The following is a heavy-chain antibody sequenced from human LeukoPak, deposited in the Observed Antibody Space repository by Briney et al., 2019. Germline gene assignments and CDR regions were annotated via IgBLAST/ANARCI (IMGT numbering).Heavy chain of an antibody. CDR1: GFTFSNAW. V-gene: IGHV3-15*01. CDR3: TTRIAAAGGKFDY. J-gene: IGHJ4*02. Sequence: GGSLRLSCAASGFTFSNAWMSWVRQVPGKGLEWVGRIKSKTDGGTTDYAAPVKGRFTISRDDSKNTLHLQMNSLKTEDTAVYYCTTRIAAAGGKFDYWGQGTLVTVSS. CDR2: IKSKTDGGTT. D-gene: IGHD6-13*01.